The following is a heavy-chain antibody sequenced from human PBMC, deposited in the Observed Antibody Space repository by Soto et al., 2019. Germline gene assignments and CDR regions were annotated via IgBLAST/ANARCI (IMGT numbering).Heavy chain of an antibody. D-gene: IGHD3-22*01. J-gene: IGHJ6*02. CDR1: GGSFSGYY. V-gene: IGHV4-34*01. CDR3: ARGRKGSGYYYSYYYYGIDV. CDR2: INHSGST. Sequence: SETLSLTCAVYGGSFSGYYWSWIRQPPGKGLEWIGEINHSGSTNYNPSLKSRVTISVDTSKNQFSLKLSSVTAADTAVYYCARGRKGSGYYYSYYYYGIDVWGQGTTVTVSS.